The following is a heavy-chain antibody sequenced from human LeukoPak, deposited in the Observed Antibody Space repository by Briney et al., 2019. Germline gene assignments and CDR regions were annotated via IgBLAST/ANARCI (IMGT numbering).Heavy chain of an antibody. V-gene: IGHV4-59*08. CDR1: GGSIGSSY. Sequence: SETLSLTCTVSGGSIGSSYWTWIRQPPGKGLEWIGYIYYSGSTNYNPSLNSRVTISVDTSKNQFSLKLSSVTAADTAVYYCARRKVVPVAPFDYWGQGTLVTVSS. CDR2: IYYSGST. CDR3: ARRKVVPVAPFDY. J-gene: IGHJ4*02. D-gene: IGHD2-2*01.